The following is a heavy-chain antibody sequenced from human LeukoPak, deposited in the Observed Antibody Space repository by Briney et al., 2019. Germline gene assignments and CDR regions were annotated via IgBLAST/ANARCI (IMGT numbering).Heavy chain of an antibody. D-gene: IGHD3-10*01. Sequence: GGSLRLSCAASGFTFSSYWMSWVRQAPGKGLEWVSYISSSSSTIYYADSVKGRFTISRDNAKNSLYLQMNSLRDEDTAVYYCARDRSGGYYGSVDYWGQGTLVTVSS. CDR2: ISSSSSTI. CDR1: GFTFSSYW. CDR3: ARDRSGGYYGSVDY. V-gene: IGHV3-48*02. J-gene: IGHJ4*02.